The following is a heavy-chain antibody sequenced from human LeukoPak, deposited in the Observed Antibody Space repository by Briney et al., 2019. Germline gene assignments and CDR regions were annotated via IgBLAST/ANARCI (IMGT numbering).Heavy chain of an antibody. J-gene: IGHJ5*02. D-gene: IGHD3-10*01. V-gene: IGHV4-39*01. CDR1: GGSISSSSYY. CDR3: ARGPAILWFGAAYDP. CDR2: IYYSGST. Sequence: SETLSLTCTASGGSISSSSYYWGWIRQPPGKGLEWIGSIYYSGSTYYNPSLKSRVTISVDTSKNQFSLKLSSVTAADTAVYYCARGPAILWFGAAYDPWGQGTLVTVSS.